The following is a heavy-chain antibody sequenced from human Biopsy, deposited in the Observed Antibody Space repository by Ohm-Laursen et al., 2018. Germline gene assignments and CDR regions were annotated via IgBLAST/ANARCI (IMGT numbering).Heavy chain of an antibody. D-gene: IGHD5-18*01. CDR2: IYYSGST. Sequence: SETLSLTCTVSDGSINSYYWNWFRQPPGKRLEWIGNIYYSGSTNFNPSLKSRVTISVDTSKNQFSLKLSSVTAADTAVYFCARGSSYGYDFDYWGQGTLVAVSS. J-gene: IGHJ4*02. CDR1: DGSINSYY. V-gene: IGHV4-59*01. CDR3: ARGSSYGYDFDY.